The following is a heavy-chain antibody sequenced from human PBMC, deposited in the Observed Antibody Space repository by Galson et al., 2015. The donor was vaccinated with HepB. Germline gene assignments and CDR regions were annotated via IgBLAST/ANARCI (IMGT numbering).Heavy chain of an antibody. Sequence: QLQLQESGPGLVKPSQTLSLPCTVPGGSLSSGDYYWSWIRQPPGKGLEWIGYIYYSGSTYYNPSLKSRVTISVDTSKNQFSLKLSSVTAADTAVYYCARGYCSSTSCYTGYFDLWGRGTLVTVSS. V-gene: IGHV4-30-4*01. CDR2: IYYSGST. CDR3: ARGYCSSTSCYTGYFDL. CDR1: GGSLSSGDYY. J-gene: IGHJ2*01. D-gene: IGHD2-2*02.